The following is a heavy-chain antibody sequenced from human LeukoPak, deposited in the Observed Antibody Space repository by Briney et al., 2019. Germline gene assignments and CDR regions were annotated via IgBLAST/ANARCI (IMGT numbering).Heavy chain of an antibody. J-gene: IGHJ1*01. CDR2: ISYDGGTK. D-gene: IGHD4-17*01. Sequence: WGSLRLSCAASGFTFSSHGMQWVRQAPGKGLEWVAVISYDGGTKYYADSVKGRFTISRDNSKSTLFLQMNSLRAEDTAVYYCAKESGIRSYGAYFPHWGQGNLVTVSS. CDR1: GFTFSSHG. CDR3: AKESGIRSYGAYFPH. V-gene: IGHV3-30*18.